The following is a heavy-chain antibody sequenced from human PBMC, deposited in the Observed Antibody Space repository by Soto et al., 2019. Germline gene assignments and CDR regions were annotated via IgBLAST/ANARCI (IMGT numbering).Heavy chain of an antibody. D-gene: IGHD2-15*01. CDR2: IWYDGSNK. Sequence: PGGSLRLSCAASGFTFSSYGMHWVRQAPGKXLEWVAVIWYDGSNKYYADSVKGRFTISRDNSKNTLYLQMNSLRAVDTAVYYCARDSLDQTVVGYYYGMDVWGQGPTVTVSS. CDR3: ARDSLDQTVVGYYYGMDV. V-gene: IGHV3-33*01. J-gene: IGHJ6*02. CDR1: GFTFSSYG.